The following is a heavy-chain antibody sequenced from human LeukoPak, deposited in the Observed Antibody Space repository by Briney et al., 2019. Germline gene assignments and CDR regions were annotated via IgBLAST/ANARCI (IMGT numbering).Heavy chain of an antibody. CDR2: IHYGGNT. D-gene: IGHD2-2*02. Sequence: SETLSLTCTVSGGSVSGINYYWAWIRQPPGKGLEWIGSIHYGGNTYYNPSLEGRVTISVDTSKNHFSLELSSVTAADTAVYYCARHFHIVVVPAAISSCYFDYWGQGTLATVSS. V-gene: IGHV4-39*01. J-gene: IGHJ4*02. CDR3: ARHFHIVVVPAAISSCYFDY. CDR1: GGSVSGINYY.